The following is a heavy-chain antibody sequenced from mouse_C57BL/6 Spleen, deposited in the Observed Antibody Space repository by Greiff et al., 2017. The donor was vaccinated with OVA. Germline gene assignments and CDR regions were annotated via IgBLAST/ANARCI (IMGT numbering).Heavy chain of an antibody. J-gene: IGHJ1*03. CDR2: IDPNSGGT. D-gene: IGHD1-1*01. Sequence: VQLQQPGAELVKPGASVKLSCKASGYTFTSYWMHWVKQRPGRGLEWIGRIDPNSGGTKYNEKFKSKATLTVDKPSSTAYMQLSSLTSEDSAVYYCARGITTVVAPYWYFDVWGTGTTVTVSS. V-gene: IGHV1-72*01. CDR1: GYTFTSYW. CDR3: ARGITTVVAPYWYFDV.